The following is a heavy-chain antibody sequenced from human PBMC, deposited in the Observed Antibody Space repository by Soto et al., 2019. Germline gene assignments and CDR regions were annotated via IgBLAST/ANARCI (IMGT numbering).Heavy chain of an antibody. Sequence: GGSLRLSCAASGFTFSSYSMNWVRQAPGKGLGWVSSISSSSSYIYYADSVKGRFTISRDNAKNSLYLQMNSLRAEDTAVYYCARGYSGYDDGGYYYYGMDVWGHGTTVTVSS. CDR3: ARGYSGYDDGGYYYYGMDV. J-gene: IGHJ6*02. CDR2: ISSSSSYI. CDR1: GFTFSSYS. V-gene: IGHV3-21*01. D-gene: IGHD5-12*01.